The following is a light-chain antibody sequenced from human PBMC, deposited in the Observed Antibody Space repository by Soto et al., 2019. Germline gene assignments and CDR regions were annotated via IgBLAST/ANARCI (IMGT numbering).Light chain of an antibody. J-gene: IGKJ1*01. CDR1: QSISSY. CDR2: AAS. Sequence: ASQSISSYLNWYQQKPGKAPKLLIYAASSLQSGIPARFSGSGSETDFTLTISDVEPEDFAVYYCHQRQSWPRTFGQGTKVDIK. V-gene: IGKV1-39*01. CDR3: HQRQSWPRT.